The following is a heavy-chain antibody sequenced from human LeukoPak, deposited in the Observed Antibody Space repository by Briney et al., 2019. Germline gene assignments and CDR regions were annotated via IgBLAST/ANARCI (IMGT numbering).Heavy chain of an antibody. CDR1: GFTFSSYN. D-gene: IGHD6-13*01. CDR2: ISSRSSYI. V-gene: IGHV3-21*01. Sequence: GGSLRLSCAASGFTFSSYNMKWVRQAPGKGLEWVSSISSRSSYIFYADSVKGRFTISRDNAKKSLYLQMNSLRAEDTAVYYCARDWPTIAAAGTIPEYFQHWGQGTLVTVSS. J-gene: IGHJ1*01. CDR3: ARDWPTIAAAGTIPEYFQH.